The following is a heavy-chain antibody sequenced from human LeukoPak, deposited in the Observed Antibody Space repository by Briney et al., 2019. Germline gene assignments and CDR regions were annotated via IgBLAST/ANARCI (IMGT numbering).Heavy chain of an antibody. J-gene: IGHJ4*02. D-gene: IGHD5-18*01. V-gene: IGHV4-38-2*02. CDR3: ARDKGGFTYGYFYYFDS. Sequence: SETLSLTCTVSGSSISRGDYWGWIRPSPGKGLEWIGSMFHSGNTNYNPSLKSRVTMSMDMSNNQFSLKLSSVTAADTAMYFCARDKGGFTYGYFYYFDSWGQGTLVTVSS. CDR2: MFHSGNT. CDR1: GSSISRGDY.